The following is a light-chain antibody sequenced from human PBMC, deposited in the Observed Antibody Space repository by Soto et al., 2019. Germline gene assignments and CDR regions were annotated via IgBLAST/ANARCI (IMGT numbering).Light chain of an antibody. V-gene: IGKV4-1*01. CDR1: QSVLYSSNNKNY. CDR3: QQYYSSPVT. CDR2: WAS. J-gene: IGKJ1*01. Sequence: DIVMTQSPDSLAVSLGERATINCKSSQSVLYSSNNKNYLAWYQQKPGQPPKLLIYWASTRESGVPDRFSGNGSGADFTLPISSLQAEDVAVYYCQQYYSSPVTFGQGTKVEIK.